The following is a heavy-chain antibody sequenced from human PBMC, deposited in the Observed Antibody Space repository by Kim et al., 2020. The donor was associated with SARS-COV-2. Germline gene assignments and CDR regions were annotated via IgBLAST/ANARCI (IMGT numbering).Heavy chain of an antibody. CDR2: TYYRSKWYN. D-gene: IGHD3-22*01. CDR3: ARQSEYYYDSSGYLGLGPFDY. Sequence: SQTLSLTCAISGDSVSSNSAAWNWIRQSPSRGLEWLGRTYYRSKWYNDYAVSVKSRITINPDTSKNQFSLQLNSVTPEDTAVYYCARQSEYYYDSSGYLGLGPFDYWGQGTLVTVSS. J-gene: IGHJ4*02. CDR1: GDSVSSNSAA. V-gene: IGHV6-1*01.